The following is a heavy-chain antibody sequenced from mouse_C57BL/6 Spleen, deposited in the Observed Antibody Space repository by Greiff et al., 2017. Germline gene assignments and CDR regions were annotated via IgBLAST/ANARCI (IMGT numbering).Heavy chain of an antibody. D-gene: IGHD1-1*01. J-gene: IGHJ2*01. CDR1: GYTFTSYT. CDR3: ARAAYYGSSSPFDY. CDR2: INPSSGYT. V-gene: IGHV1-4*01. Sequence: QVQLQQSGAELARPGASVKLSCTASGYTFTSYTMHWVKQRPGQGLEWIGYINPSSGYTKYNQKFKDKATLTADKSPSTAYMQLSSLTSADSADYSGARAAYYGSSSPFDYWGQGTTLTVSS.